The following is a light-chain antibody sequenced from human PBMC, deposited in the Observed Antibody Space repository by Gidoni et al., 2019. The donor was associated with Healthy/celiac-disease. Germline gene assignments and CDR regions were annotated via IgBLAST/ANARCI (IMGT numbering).Light chain of an antibody. CDR1: SSSIGAGYD. J-gene: IGLJ2*01. CDR2: VNS. V-gene: IGLV1-40*01. CDR3: QSYDSSLSGPVV. Sequence: QSVLTQPPSVSGAPGQRVTISCTGSSSSIGAGYDVHWYHQLPGTAPKLLIYVNSNRPSGVPDLFSGSKSGTSASLAITGLQAEDEADYYCQSYDSSLSGPVVFGGGTKLTVL.